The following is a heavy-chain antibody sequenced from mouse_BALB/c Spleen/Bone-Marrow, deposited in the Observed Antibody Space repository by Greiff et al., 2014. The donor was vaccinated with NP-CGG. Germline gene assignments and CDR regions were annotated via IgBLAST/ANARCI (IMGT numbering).Heavy chain of an antibody. J-gene: IGHJ2*01. D-gene: IGHD1-1*01. V-gene: IGHV14-3*02. CDR3: ARYYYGSSYFDY. CDR1: GFNIKDTY. CDR2: IDPANGNT. Sequence: EVQRVESGAELVKPGASVKLSCTASGFNIKDTYMHWVKQRPEQGLEWIGRIDPANGNTKYDPKFQGKATITADTSSNTAYLQLSSLTSEDTAVYYCARYYYGSSYFDYWGQGTTPTVSS.